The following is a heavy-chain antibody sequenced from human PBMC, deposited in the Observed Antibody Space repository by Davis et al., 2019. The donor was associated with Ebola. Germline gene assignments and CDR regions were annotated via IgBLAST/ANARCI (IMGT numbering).Heavy chain of an antibody. CDR1: GFTFSDYG. Sequence: GESLKISCAASGFTFSDYGMHWVRQAPGKGLEWVAFINYDGSKKYYGDSVKGRFTISRDNFKNTLYVQMNGLRGEDTAVYYCASNDGNRWYRVPRDYYGMDVWGQGTTVTVSS. D-gene: IGHD6-13*01. V-gene: IGHV3-30*02. CDR2: INYDGSKK. CDR3: ASNDGNRWYRVPRDYYGMDV. J-gene: IGHJ6*02.